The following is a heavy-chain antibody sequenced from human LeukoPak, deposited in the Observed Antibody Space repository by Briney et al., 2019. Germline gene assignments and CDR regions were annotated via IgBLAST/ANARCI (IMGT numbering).Heavy chain of an antibody. Sequence: GGSLRLSCAASGFTFSSYAMSWVRQAPRKGLEWVSAISGSGGSTYYADSVKGRFTISRDNSKNTLYLQMNSLRAEDTAVYYCAKGERSGWYGRENYFDYWGQGTLVTVSS. CDR2: ISGSGGST. CDR1: GFTFSSYA. V-gene: IGHV3-23*01. D-gene: IGHD6-19*01. CDR3: AKGERSGWYGRENYFDY. J-gene: IGHJ4*02.